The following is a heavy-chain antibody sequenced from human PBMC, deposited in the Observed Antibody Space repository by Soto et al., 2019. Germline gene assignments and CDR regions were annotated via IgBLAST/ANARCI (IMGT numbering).Heavy chain of an antibody. CDR3: AKGNVGYYDSSGYYPFDY. J-gene: IGHJ4*02. V-gene: IGHV3-30*18. D-gene: IGHD3-22*01. Sequence: QVQLVESGGGVVQPGRSLRLSCAASGFTFSSYGMHWVRQAPGKGLEWVAVISNDGSNKYYADYVKGRFTISRDNSTHTLYLQMNSLRAEGTAVYYCAKGNVGYYDSSGYYPFDYWGQGTLVTVSS. CDR1: GFTFSSYG. CDR2: ISNDGSNK.